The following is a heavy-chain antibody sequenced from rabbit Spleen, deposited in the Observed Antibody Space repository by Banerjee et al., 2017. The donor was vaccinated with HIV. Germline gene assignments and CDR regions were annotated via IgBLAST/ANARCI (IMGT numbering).Heavy chain of an antibody. V-gene: IGHV1S45*01. Sequence: QEQLEESGGDLVKPEGSLTLTCTASGFSFSSRYDMCWVRQAPGKGLEWIACIFPGDGSTYYASWAKGRFTISKTSSTTVTLQMTSLTAADTATYFCARTAGYANQGDGYFNLWGQGTLVTVS. CDR1: GFSFSSRYD. D-gene: IGHD3-3*01. CDR3: ARTAGYANQGDGYFNL. CDR2: IFPGDGST. J-gene: IGHJ4*01.